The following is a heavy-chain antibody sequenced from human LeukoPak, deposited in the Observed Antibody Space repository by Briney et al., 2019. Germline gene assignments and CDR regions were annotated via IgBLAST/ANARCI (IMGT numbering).Heavy chain of an antibody. V-gene: IGHV4-59*01. CDR3: AGVPYSSGWFDY. CDR1: GGSISSYY. Sequence: SETLSLTCTVSGGSISSYYWSWIRQPPGKGLEWIGYIYYSGSTNYNPSLKSRVTISVDTSKNQSSLKLSSVTAADTAVYYCAGVPYSSGWFDYWGQGTLVTVSS. CDR2: IYYSGST. D-gene: IGHD6-19*01. J-gene: IGHJ4*02.